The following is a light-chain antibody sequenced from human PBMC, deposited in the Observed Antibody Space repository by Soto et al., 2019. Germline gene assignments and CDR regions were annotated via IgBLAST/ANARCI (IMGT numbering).Light chain of an antibody. Sequence: EIVLTQSPDTLSLSPGERAILSCRASQSVHTYLAWYQQKPGQPPRLLIFDASTRAAGIPARFSGSGSGKDFTLSISSLEPDDFAVYYGQQRRAWPPLTFGGGTKVE. CDR1: QSVHTY. CDR2: DAS. V-gene: IGKV3-11*01. CDR3: QQRRAWPPLT. J-gene: IGKJ4*01.